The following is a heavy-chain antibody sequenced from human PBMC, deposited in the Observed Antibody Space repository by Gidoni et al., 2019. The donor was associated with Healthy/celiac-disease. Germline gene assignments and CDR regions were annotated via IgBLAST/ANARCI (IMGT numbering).Heavy chain of an antibody. CDR2: INHSGST. J-gene: IGHJ4*02. D-gene: IGHD3-22*01. V-gene: IGHV4-34*01. CDR3: ARGRVYYYDSSPTRRGKRNFDY. Sequence: QVQLQQWGAGLLKPSETLSLTCAVYGGSFSGYYWSWIRQPPGKGLEWIGEINHSGSTNYNPSLKSRVTISVDTSKNQFSLKLSSVTAADTAVYYCARGRVYYYDSSPTRRGKRNFDYWGQGTLVTVSS. CDR1: GGSFSGYY.